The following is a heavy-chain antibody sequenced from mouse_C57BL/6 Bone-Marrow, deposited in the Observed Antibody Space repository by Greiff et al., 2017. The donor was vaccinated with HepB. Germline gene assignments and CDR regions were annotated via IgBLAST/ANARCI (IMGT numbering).Heavy chain of an antibody. D-gene: IGHD2-9*01. CDR3: VRPYYGYDDYAMDY. CDR1: GFSFNTYA. J-gene: IGHJ4*01. Sequence: EVQLVESGGGLVQPKGSLKLSCAASGFSFNTYAMNWVRQAPGKGLEWVARIRSKSNNYATYYADSVKDRFTISRDDSESMLYLQMNNLKTEDTAMYYCVRPYYGYDDYAMDYWGQGTSVTVSS. V-gene: IGHV10-1*01. CDR2: IRSKSNNYAT.